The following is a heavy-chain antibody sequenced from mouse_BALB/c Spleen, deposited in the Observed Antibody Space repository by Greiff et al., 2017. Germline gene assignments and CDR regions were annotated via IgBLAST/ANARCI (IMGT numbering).Heavy chain of an antibody. CDR2: IRSKSNNYAT. CDR1: GFTFNTYA. D-gene: IGHD2-14*01. V-gene: IGHV10-1*02. J-gene: IGHJ1*01. CDR3: VRRYDRYDAWYFDV. Sequence: EVQLVESGGGLVQPTGSLKLSCAASGFTFNTYAMNWVRQAPGKGLEGVARIRSKSNNYATYYADSVKDRFTISRDDSQSMLYLQMNNLKTEDTAMYYCVRRYDRYDAWYFDVWGAGTTVTGSS.